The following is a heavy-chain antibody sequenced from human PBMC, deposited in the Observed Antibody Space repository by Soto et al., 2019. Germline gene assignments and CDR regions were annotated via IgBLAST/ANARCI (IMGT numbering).Heavy chain of an antibody. CDR3: AKARSDYPDY. J-gene: IGHJ4*02. Sequence: PGESLKISCAASGFTFSSYAMSWVRQAPGKGLEWVSAISGSGGSTYYADSVKGRFTISRDNSKNTLYLQMNSLRAEDTAVYYCAKARSDYPDYWGQGTLVTVSS. D-gene: IGHD3-10*01. V-gene: IGHV3-23*01. CDR1: GFTFSSYA. CDR2: ISGSGGST.